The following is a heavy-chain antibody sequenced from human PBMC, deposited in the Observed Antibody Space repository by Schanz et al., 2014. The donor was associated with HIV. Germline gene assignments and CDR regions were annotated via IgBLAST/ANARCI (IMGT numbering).Heavy chain of an antibody. CDR3: ARGGIWEWDQPDFDY. CDR1: EFTFRTSI. D-gene: IGHD2-15*01. CDR2: MSYDGFSK. J-gene: IGHJ4*02. Sequence: QVQLVESGGGVVQPGGSLRLSCAMSEFTFRTSIIHWVRQPPGKGLEWVAAMSYDGFSKYYADSVKGRFTISRDYSKNSLDLEVSSLRTEDTAVYYCARGGIWEWDQPDFDYWGQGTLVTV. V-gene: IGHV3-30*19.